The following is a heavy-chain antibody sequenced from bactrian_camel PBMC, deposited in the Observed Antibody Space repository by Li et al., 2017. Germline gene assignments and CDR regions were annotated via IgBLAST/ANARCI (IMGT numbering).Heavy chain of an antibody. D-gene: IGHD3*01. CDR2: IDSDNIS. CDR1: GYTYGEHC. Sequence: HVQLVESGGGSVQAGGSLRLSCAASGYTYGEHCVAWFRVTPEKGREGVAAIDSDNISTYAESVKGRFTISTDNAKNTLYLQMNSLKPEDAAAYYCAAINRRYTRYPPLIKDEYTFWGRGTQVTVS. J-gene: IGHJ4*01. CDR3: AAINRRYTRYPPLIKDEYTF. V-gene: IGHV3S55*01.